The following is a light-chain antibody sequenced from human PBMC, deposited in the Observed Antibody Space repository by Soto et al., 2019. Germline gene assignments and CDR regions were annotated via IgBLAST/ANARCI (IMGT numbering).Light chain of an antibody. CDR1: SSDVGGYDY. CDR2: DVS. Sequence: ALTQPRSVSGSPGQSLTISCTGTSSDVGGYDYVSWYQQHPGKAPKLIIYDVSKRPSGVPDRFSGSKSGNTASLTISGLQAEDEADYYCCSFAGTPYVFGTGTKVTVL. CDR3: CSFAGTPYV. V-gene: IGLV2-11*01. J-gene: IGLJ1*01.